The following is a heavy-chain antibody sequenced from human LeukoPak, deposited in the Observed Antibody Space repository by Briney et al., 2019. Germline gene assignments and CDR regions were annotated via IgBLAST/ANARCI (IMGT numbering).Heavy chain of an antibody. CDR2: IKSNTDGGTT. CDR1: GFTFSNAW. J-gene: IGHJ5*02. V-gene: IGHV3-15*01. Sequence: GGSLRLFCAVSGFTFSNAWMSWVRQAPGKGLEWVGRIKSNTDGGTTDYAAPVKGRFTISRDDSKNTVYLQMNSLKSEDTAVYYCTKEDGWVDPWGQGTLVTVSS. CDR3: TKEDGWVDP.